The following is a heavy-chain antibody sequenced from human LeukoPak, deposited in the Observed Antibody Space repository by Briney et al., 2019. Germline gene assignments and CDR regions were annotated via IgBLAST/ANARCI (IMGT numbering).Heavy chain of an antibody. V-gene: IGHV1-18*01. Sequence: GASVKVSCKASGYTFTSYGISWVRQAPGQGLEWIGWISAYNGNTNYAQKLQGRVTMTTDTSTSTAYMELRSLRSDDTAVYYCARASIYYDSSGYYYVMGSDYWGQGTLVTVSS. CDR3: ARASIYYDSSGYYYVMGSDY. J-gene: IGHJ4*02. CDR2: ISAYNGNT. D-gene: IGHD3-22*01. CDR1: GYTFTSYG.